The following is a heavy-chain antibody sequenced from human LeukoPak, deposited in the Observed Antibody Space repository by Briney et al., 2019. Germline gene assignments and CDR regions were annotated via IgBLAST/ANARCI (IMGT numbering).Heavy chain of an antibody. CDR3: AKTHRGLLAAAGIMDY. V-gene: IGHV3-23*01. CDR1: GFTFSSYW. J-gene: IGHJ4*02. D-gene: IGHD6-13*01. Sequence: PGGSLRLSCAASGFTFSSYWMSWVRQAPGKGLDWVSAISGSGGSTYYADSVKGRFTISRDNSKNTLYLQMNSLRAEDTAVYYCAKTHRGLLAAAGIMDYWGQGTLVTVSS. CDR2: ISGSGGST.